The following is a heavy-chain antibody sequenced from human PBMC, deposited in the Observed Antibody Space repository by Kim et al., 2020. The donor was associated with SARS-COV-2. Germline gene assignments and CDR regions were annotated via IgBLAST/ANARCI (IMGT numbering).Heavy chain of an antibody. CDR3: PRGWNYRCDP. Sequence: RTNFADSMKGRFTISRDNAKATMYLQMNSLSAEDTAVYYCPRGWNYRCDPWGQGTLVTVSS. D-gene: IGHD1-7*01. V-gene: IGHV3-74*01. CDR2: RT. J-gene: IGHJ5*02.